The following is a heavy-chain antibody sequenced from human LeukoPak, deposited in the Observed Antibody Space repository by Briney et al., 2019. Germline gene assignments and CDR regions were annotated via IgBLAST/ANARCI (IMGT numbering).Heavy chain of an antibody. V-gene: IGHV3-21*06. J-gene: IGHJ5*02. CDR1: GFTFSNYN. CDR3: ARRPGYCPNGVCYKRNWFDP. Sequence: PGGSLRLSCAASGFTFSNYNMNWVRQAPGKGLEWVSSITSSSSYIYYADSVKGRFTISRDNAKNSLYLQMDSLRVEDTAVYYCARRPGYCPNGVCYKRNWFDPWGQGTLVTVSS. D-gene: IGHD2-8*01. CDR2: ITSSSSYI.